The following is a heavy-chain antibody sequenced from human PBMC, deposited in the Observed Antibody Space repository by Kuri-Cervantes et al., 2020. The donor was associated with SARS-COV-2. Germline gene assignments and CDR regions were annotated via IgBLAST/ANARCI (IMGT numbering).Heavy chain of an antibody. CDR1: GYTFRNND. CDR3: ARGVRGNWDSQHNYYYYMDV. CDR2: VNPDNGRA. D-gene: IGHD1-7*01. J-gene: IGHJ6*03. Sequence: ASVKVSCKASGYTFRNNDINWVRQAPGQGLEWVGWVNPDNGRAGFAEKFQGRVTISSDTSMNTVYLDLYSLRSGDTAVYYCARGVRGNWDSQHNYYYYMDVWGKGNTVTVSS. V-gene: IGHV1-8*01.